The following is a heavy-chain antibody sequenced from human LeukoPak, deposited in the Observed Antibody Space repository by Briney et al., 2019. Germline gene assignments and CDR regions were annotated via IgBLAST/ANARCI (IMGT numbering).Heavy chain of an antibody. CDR3: ARAGGYYDSGWFDA. V-gene: IGHV4-34*01. Sequence: SETLSRTCAVYGGSFSGYYWSWIRQPPGKGLEWIGEINHSGSTNYNPSLKSRVTISVDTSKNQVSLKLSSVTAADTAVYYCARAGGYYDSGWFDAWGQGTLVTVSS. D-gene: IGHD3-22*01. CDR2: INHSGST. CDR1: GGSFSGYY. J-gene: IGHJ5*02.